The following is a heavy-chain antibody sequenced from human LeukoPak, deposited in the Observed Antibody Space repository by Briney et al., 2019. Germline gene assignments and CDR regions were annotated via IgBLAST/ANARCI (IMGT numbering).Heavy chain of an antibody. V-gene: IGHV3-20*04. CDR3: ARVSSQSASRWYFDL. Sequence: GGSLRLSCAGSGFAFDNYDMSWLRQVPGKGLEWVSGLNWNGATTHYTESLKGRFTISRDNAKDSVYLQMNSLRAEDTAFYYCARVSSQSASRWYFDLWGRGTLVIVSS. D-gene: IGHD1-26*01. CDR1: GFAFDNYD. CDR2: LNWNGATT. J-gene: IGHJ2*01.